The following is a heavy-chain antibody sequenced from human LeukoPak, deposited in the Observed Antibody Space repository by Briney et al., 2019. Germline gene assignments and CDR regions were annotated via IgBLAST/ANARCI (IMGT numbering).Heavy chain of an antibody. CDR3: ARALAMGDYGGPTDY. CDR2: IIPIFGTA. CDR1: GYTFTGYY. J-gene: IGHJ4*02. V-gene: IGHV1-69*13. Sequence: GASVKVSCKASGYTFTGYYMHWVRQAPGQGLEWMGGIIPIFGTANYAQKFQGRVTITADESTSTAYMELSSLRSEDTAVYYCARALAMGDYGGPTDYWGQGTLVTVSS. D-gene: IGHD4-23*01.